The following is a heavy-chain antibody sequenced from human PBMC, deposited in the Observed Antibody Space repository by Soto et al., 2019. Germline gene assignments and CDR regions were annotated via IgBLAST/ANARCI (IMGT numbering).Heavy chain of an antibody. CDR2: INTYKGNT. CDR3: AKVQEKWSKFFDY. D-gene: IGHD2-15*01. J-gene: IGHJ4*02. CDR1: GYTFTNYG. V-gene: IGHV1-18*01. Sequence: QVQLVQSGAEVKKPGASVKVSCKASGYTFTNYGVSWVRQAPGQGLEWMGWINTYKGNTNYAQKFQGRVTMTTDTSTSTAYMELRSLRSDDTAIYYCAKVQEKWSKFFDYWGQGTLVTVS.